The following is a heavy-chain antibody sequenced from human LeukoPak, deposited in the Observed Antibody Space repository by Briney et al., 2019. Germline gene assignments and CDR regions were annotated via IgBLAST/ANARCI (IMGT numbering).Heavy chain of an antibody. CDR1: GFTFSVTW. CDR2: FKSKAAGGTT. D-gene: IGHD1-26*01. J-gene: IGHJ3*02. CDR3: TRGAPQADVFDI. V-gene: IGHV3-15*01. Sequence: GGSLRPSCAASGFTFSVTWMSWVRQAPGRGLEWVGRFKSKAAGGTTDYAAPVAGRFTISRDDSKNMLYLQMNSLKTEDTAVYYCTRGAPQADVFDIWGQGTMVTVSS.